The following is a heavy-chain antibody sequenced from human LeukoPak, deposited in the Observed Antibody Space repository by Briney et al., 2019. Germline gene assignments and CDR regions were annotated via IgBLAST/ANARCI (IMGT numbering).Heavy chain of an antibody. CDR3: ANDAVDGGNPGDY. CDR1: GFTFSNYG. Sequence: GGSLRLSCAASGFTFSNYGMSWVRQAPGKGLEWVSAISGSGGSTYYADSVKGRFTISRDNSKNTLYLQMNSLRAEDPAVYYCANDAVDGGNPGDYWGQGTLVTVSS. V-gene: IGHV3-23*01. CDR2: ISGSGGST. J-gene: IGHJ4*02. D-gene: IGHD4-23*01.